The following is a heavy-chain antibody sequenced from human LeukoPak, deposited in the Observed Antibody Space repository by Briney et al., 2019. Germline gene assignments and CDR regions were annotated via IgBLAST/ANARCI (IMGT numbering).Heavy chain of an antibody. CDR3: ARDADGPGSLIDY. D-gene: IGHD2-8*01. CDR1: GFTFSSYW. Sequence: GGSLRLSCAASGFTFSSYWMQWVRQAPGKGLEWVSRGSSDGSTTTYADCVKGRFTISRDNGKNTLYLQMNSLRAEDTAVYYCARDADGPGSLIDYWGQGTLVTVSS. J-gene: IGHJ4*02. CDR2: GSSDGSTT. V-gene: IGHV3-74*01.